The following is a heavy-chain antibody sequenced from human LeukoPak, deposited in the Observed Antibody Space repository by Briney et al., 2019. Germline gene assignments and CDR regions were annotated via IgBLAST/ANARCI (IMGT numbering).Heavy chain of an antibody. V-gene: IGHV3-23*01. CDR2: ISGSGDST. J-gene: IGHJ4*02. Sequence: GGSLRLSCAAAGFTFSSYVMNWVRQTPGKGLEWVSSISGSGDSTFYADSVKGRFSISRDNSKNTLYLQVNGLRTEDTAVYYCAKDRLLNCRGDCYIFDYWGQGTVVTVSS. CDR3: AKDRLLNCRGDCYIFDY. CDR1: GFTFSSYV. D-gene: IGHD2-21*02.